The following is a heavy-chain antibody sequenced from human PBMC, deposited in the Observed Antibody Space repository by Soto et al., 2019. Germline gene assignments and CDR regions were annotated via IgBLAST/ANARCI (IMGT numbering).Heavy chain of an antibody. Sequence: EVQLVESGGGLVQPGGSLRLSCAASGFTFSSYWMHWVRQAPGKGLVWVSRINSDGSSTSYADSVKGRFTISRDNAKNTLYLQMNSLRAEDTAVYYCARVMEMATLPPNAYGMDVWGQGTTVTVSS. V-gene: IGHV3-74*01. CDR2: INSDGSST. D-gene: IGHD5-12*01. CDR3: ARVMEMATLPPNAYGMDV. J-gene: IGHJ6*02. CDR1: GFTFSSYW.